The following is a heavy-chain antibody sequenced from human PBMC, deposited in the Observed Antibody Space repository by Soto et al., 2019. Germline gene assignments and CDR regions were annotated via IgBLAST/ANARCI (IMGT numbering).Heavy chain of an antibody. V-gene: IGHV1-2*02. J-gene: IGHJ3*02. CDR2: INPATGAA. CDR3: ARGGGVGVAGSAAFDM. CDR1: GYPVTAYY. Sequence: QLHLVQSGAVVKKPGASVTVSCSASGYPVTAYYMHWVRQAPGRGLEWMGGINPATGAAKYTQTFRGRVTMPRDTSTSTVFMDLSGLTSEDTAVFYCARGGGVGVAGSAAFDMWGQGTLVTVSS. D-gene: IGHD3-3*01.